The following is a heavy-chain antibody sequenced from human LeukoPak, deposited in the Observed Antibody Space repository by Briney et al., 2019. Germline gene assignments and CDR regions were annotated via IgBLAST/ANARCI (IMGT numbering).Heavy chain of an antibody. CDR2: IYTSGST. D-gene: IGHD3-10*01. V-gene: IGHV4-61*02. CDR1: GGSIGSRNYY. CDR3: TRDPGTMLRGSRRGYDDHYYYMDV. J-gene: IGHJ6*03. Sequence: TSETLSLTCTVSGGSIGSRNYYWSWIRQPAGKGLEWIGRIYTSGSTNYNPSLKSRVTISVDTSKNQFSLKLSSVTAADTAVYYCTRDPGTMLRGSRRGYDDHYYYMDVWGKGTTVTISS.